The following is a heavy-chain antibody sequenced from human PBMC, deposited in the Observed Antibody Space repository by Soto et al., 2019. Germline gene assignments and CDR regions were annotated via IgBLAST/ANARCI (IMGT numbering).Heavy chain of an antibody. CDR2: ISAYNGNT. D-gene: IGHD6-19*01. CDR3: ARDLPPYIAVAGKVNWFDP. V-gene: IGHV1-18*04. Sequence: ASVKVSCKASGYTFTSYGISWVRQAPGQGLEWMGWISAYNGNTNYAQKLQGRVTMTTDTSTSTAYMELRSLRSDDTAVYYRARDLPPYIAVAGKVNWFDPWGQGTLVTVSS. CDR1: GYTFTSYG. J-gene: IGHJ5*02.